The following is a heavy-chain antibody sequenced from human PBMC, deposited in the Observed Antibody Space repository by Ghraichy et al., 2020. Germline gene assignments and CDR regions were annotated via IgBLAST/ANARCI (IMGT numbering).Heavy chain of an antibody. V-gene: IGHV4-59*01. D-gene: IGHD3-9*01. CDR1: GGSISSYY. CDR3: ARVREVYYDILTGYYDY. J-gene: IGHJ4*02. CDR2: IYYSGST. Sequence: SETLSLTCTVSGGSISSYYWSWIRQPPGKGLEWIGYIYYSGSTNYNPSLKSRVTISVDTSKNQFSLKLSSVTAADTAVYYFARVREVYYDILTGYYDYWGQGTLVTVSS.